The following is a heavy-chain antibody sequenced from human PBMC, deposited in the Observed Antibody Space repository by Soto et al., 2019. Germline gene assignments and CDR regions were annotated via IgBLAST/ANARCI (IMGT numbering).Heavy chain of an antibody. J-gene: IGHJ6*02. V-gene: IGHV3-30-3*01. CDR2: ISYDGSNK. CDR3: AREGALYYYYYGMDV. Sequence: QVQLVESGGGVVQPGRSLRLSCAASGFTFSSYAMHWVRQAPGKGLEWVAVISYDGSNKYYADSVKGRFTISRDNSKNTLYLQMNSLRAEDTAVYYCAREGALYYYYYGMDVWGQGTTVTASS. CDR1: GFTFSSYA. D-gene: IGHD1-26*01.